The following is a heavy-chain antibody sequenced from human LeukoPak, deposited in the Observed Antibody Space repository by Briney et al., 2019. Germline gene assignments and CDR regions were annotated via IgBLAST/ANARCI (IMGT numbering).Heavy chain of an antibody. CDR1: GFPFSDHY. CDR3: AQSGSYAAFDY. V-gene: IGHV3-72*01. J-gene: IGHJ4*02. CDR2: IRNKANSYNT. D-gene: IGHD3-16*01. Sequence: PGGSLTLPCAASGFPFSDHYMDWVRHAAGKGVEWVGRIRNKANSYNTEYAASVKGRFTISRDDSKNSLYLQMNSLKTEDTAVYYSAQSGSYAAFDYWGQGTLVTVSS.